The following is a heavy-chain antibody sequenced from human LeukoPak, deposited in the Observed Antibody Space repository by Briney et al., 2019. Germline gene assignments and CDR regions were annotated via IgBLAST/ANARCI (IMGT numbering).Heavy chain of an antibody. CDR3: ASSLLTRNWFDP. CDR2: INPNSGGT. V-gene: IGHV1-2*02. J-gene: IGHJ5*02. D-gene: IGHD1-26*01. CDR1: GYTFTGYY. Sequence: ASVKVSCKASGYTFTGYYMHWVRQAPGQGLEWMGWINPNSGGTNYAQKFQGRVTMTRDTSISTAYMELSRLRSDDTAVYCCASSLLTRNWFDPWGQGTLVTVSS.